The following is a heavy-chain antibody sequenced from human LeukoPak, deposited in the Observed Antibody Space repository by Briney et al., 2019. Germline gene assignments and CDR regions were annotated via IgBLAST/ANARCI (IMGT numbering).Heavy chain of an antibody. CDR1: GFTLSSYW. D-gene: IGHD3-16*01. CDR3: ARATYYYDY. Sequence: GGALRLSCAASGFTLSSYWMSCVRQAPGKGVEWVANIKQDESEKYYGDSLRGRFTISRENAKNSLYLQMNSLRAENTAVYYWARATYYYDYWGQGTLVTASS. J-gene: IGHJ4*02. V-gene: IGHV3-7*01. CDR2: IKQDESEK.